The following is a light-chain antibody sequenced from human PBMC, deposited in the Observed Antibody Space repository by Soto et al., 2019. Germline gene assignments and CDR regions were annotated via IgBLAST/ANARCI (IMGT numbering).Light chain of an antibody. V-gene: IGLV2-23*01. J-gene: IGLJ1*01. CDR3: CSYASSNTYV. CDR2: EGT. Sequence: QSALTQPASVSGSPGQSITISCSGTTSDVGGYNLVSWYQQHTAKAPKLLIYEGTQRPSGVSSRFSGSKSGNTASLTISGLQAEDEADYYCCSYASSNTYVFGTGTKVTVL. CDR1: TSDVGGYNL.